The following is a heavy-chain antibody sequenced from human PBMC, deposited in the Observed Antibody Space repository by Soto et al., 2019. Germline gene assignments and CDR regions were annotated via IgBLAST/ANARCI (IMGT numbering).Heavy chain of an antibody. CDR1: GGSISSYY. J-gene: IGHJ5*02. V-gene: IGHV4-59*08. D-gene: IGHD3-3*01. CDR3: ARSEDFWSVNWFDP. Sequence: KPSETLSLTCTVSGGSISSYYWSWIRQPPGKGLEWIGYIYYSGSTNYNPSLKGRVTISVDTSKNQFSLKLSSVTAADTAVYYCARSEDFWSVNWFDPWGQGTLVTVS. CDR2: IYYSGST.